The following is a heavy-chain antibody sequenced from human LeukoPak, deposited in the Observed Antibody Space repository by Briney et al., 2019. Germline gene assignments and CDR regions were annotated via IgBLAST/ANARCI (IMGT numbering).Heavy chain of an antibody. CDR1: GGSISSGDYY. CDR2: IYYSGST. V-gene: IGHV4-30-4*01. Sequence: SETLSLTCTVSGGSISSGDYYWSWIRQPPGKGLEWIGYIYYSGSTYYNPSLKSRVTISVDTSKNQFSLKLSSVTAADTAVYYCATDLLNEGNHLDYWGQGTLVTVSS. D-gene: IGHD4-23*01. CDR3: ATDLLNEGNHLDY. J-gene: IGHJ4*02.